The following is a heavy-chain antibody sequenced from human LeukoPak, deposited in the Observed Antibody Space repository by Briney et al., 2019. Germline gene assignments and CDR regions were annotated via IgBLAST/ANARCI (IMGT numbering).Heavy chain of an antibody. CDR2: INPSGGST. CDR3: ARDRDILTGYYYPDY. Sequence: ASVKVSCKASGYTFTSYYVHWVRQAPGQGLEWMGIINPSGGSTSYAQKFQGRVTMTRDTSTSTVYMELSSLRSEDTAVYYCARDRDILTGYYYPDYWGQGTLVTVSS. CDR1: GYTFTSYY. J-gene: IGHJ4*02. V-gene: IGHV1-46*01. D-gene: IGHD3-9*01.